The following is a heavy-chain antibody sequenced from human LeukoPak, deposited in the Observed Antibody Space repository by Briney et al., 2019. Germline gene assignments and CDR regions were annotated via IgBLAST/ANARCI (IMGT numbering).Heavy chain of an antibody. CDR3: AREQYCSGGSCYLDY. CDR2: IWYDGSNK. Sequence: PGGSLRLFCAASGFTFSSYGMHWVRQAPGKGLEWVAVIWYDGSNKYYADSVKGRFTISRDNSKNTLYLQMNSLRAEDTAVYYCAREQYCSGGSCYLDYWGQGTLVTVSS. D-gene: IGHD2-15*01. V-gene: IGHV3-33*01. CDR1: GFTFSSYG. J-gene: IGHJ4*02.